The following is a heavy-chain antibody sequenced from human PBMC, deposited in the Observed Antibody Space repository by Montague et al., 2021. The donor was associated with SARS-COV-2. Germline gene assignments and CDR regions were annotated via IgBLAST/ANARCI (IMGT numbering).Heavy chain of an antibody. CDR1: GGSFSTYS. CDR3: ARLGDGVVPSPTLGVGPYYSCYSLDV. CDR2: IHHGGST. Sequence: SETLSLTCAVHGGSFSTYSWNWIRQPPGKGLEWIGEIHHGGSTNYNPSLKSRVTISADTSKNQFSLKLTSVAAADTAAYYCARLGDGVVPSPTLGVGPYYSCYSLDVWGKGTTVTVSS. D-gene: IGHD3-10*01. J-gene: IGHJ6*03. V-gene: IGHV4-34*01.